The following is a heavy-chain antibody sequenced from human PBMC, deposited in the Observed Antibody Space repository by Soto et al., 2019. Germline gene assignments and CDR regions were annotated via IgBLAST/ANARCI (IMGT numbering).Heavy chain of an antibody. CDR3: ARHGPTWVAQVLYFDY. Sequence: QLQLQESGPRLVKPSETLSLTCTVSGGSITSSHYYWGWIRQPPGKGLEWIGTIYYSGTTSYHPSLKSRVTISADTSKNQCALRLSSVTAADTAVYYCARHGPTWVAQVLYFDYWGQGALVTVSS. J-gene: IGHJ4*02. CDR1: GGSITSSHYY. CDR2: IYYSGTT. D-gene: IGHD7-27*01. V-gene: IGHV4-39*01.